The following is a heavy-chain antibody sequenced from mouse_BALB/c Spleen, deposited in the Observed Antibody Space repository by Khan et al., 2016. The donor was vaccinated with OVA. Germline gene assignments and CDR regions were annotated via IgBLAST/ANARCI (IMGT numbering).Heavy chain of an antibody. CDR1: GFSLTSNG. D-gene: IGHD1-2*01. J-gene: IGHJ4*01. CDR2: IWGDGST. Sequence: QVQLKESGPGLVAPSQSLSITCTVSGFSLTSNGVNWVRQPPGKGLEWLGVIWGDGSTNYHSTLMSRLSISKDNSKSQVFLKLSSLQTDDTATYYCAKWGTANYYAMDYWGQGTSVTVSS. V-gene: IGHV2-3*01. CDR3: AKWGTANYYAMDY.